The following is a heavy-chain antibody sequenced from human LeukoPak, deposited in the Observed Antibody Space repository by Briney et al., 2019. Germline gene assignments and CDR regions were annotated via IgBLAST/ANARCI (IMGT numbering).Heavy chain of an antibody. CDR2: ISSSGSTI. V-gene: IGHV3-11*01. D-gene: IGHD3-22*01. CDR3: ARDFGHYDSSGYYSHFDY. Sequence: GGSLRLSCAASGFTFSDYYMSWIRQAPGKGLEWVSYISSSGSTIYYADSVKGRFTISRDNAKNSLYLQMNSLRAEDTAVYYCARDFGHYDSSGYYSHFDYWGQGTLVTVSS. J-gene: IGHJ4*02. CDR1: GFTFSDYY.